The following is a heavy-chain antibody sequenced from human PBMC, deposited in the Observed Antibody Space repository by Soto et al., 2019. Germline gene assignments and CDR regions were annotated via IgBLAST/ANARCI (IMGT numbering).Heavy chain of an antibody. V-gene: IGHV3-48*02. CDR1: GFTFSSYS. D-gene: IGHD5-12*01. CDR2: ISSSSSTI. Sequence: GGSLRLSCAASGFTFSSYSMNWVRQAPGKGLEWVSYISSSSSTIYYADSVKGRFTISRDNAKNSLYLQRNSLRDEDTAVYYCARAPAVATINWFDPWGQGTLVTVSS. CDR3: ARAPAVATINWFDP. J-gene: IGHJ5*02.